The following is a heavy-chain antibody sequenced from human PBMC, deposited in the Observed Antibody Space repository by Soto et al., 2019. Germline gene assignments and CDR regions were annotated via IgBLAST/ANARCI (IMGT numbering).Heavy chain of an antibody. D-gene: IGHD3-3*01. CDR1: GYTFASYG. J-gene: IGHJ5*02. CDR2: ISAYNGNT. V-gene: IGHV1-18*01. Sequence: ASVKVSCKDSGYTFASYGISWVRQAPGQGLEWMGWISAYNGNTNYAQKLQGRVTMTTDTSTSTAYMELRSLRSDDTAVYYCARGVAPYGWFDPWGQGTLVTVSS. CDR3: ARGVAPYGWFDP.